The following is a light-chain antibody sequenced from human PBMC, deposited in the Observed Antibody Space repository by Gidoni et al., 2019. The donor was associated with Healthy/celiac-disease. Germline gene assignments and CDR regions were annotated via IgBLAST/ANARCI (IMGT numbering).Light chain of an antibody. V-gene: IGKV3-11*01. CDR2: DAS. J-gene: IGKJ2*01. CDR3: QQRSNWPPVYT. CDR1: QSVSSY. Sequence: EIVLTQSPATLSSSPWARATLSSRASQSVSSYLAWYKQKPGQAPRLLIYDASNRATGIPARFSGSGSGTDFTLTISSLEPEDFAVYYCQQRSNWPPVYTFGQXTKLEIK.